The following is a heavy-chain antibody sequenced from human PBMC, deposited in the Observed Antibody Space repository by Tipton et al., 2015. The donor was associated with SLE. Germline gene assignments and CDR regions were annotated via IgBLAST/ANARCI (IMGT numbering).Heavy chain of an antibody. CDR1: GFSFTSYA. CDR3: AREGNWNGEFDY. J-gene: IGHJ4*02. Sequence: RSLRLSCVASGFSFTSYAMYWVRQTPGKGLEWVAGISYGGTEKDYADSVRGRFTISRDNAKNSLYLQMNSLRAEDTAVYYCAREGNWNGEFDYWGQGTLVTVSS. V-gene: IGHV3-30*04. D-gene: IGHD1-1*01. CDR2: ISYGGTEK.